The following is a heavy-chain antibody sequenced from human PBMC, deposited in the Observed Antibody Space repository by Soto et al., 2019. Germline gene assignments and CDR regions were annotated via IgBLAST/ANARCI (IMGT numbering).Heavy chain of an antibody. CDR1: GGTFSSYA. CDR3: ARGDIVVVVAATPDFFNYYGMDV. J-gene: IGHJ6*02. D-gene: IGHD2-15*01. Sequence: QVQLVQSGAEVKKPGSSVKVSCKASGGTFSSYAISWVRQAPGQGLEWMGGIIPIFGTANYAQKFQGRVTITADESTSTAYRELSSLRSEDTAVYYCARGDIVVVVAATPDFFNYYGMDVWGQGTTVTVSS. V-gene: IGHV1-69*12. CDR2: IIPIFGTA.